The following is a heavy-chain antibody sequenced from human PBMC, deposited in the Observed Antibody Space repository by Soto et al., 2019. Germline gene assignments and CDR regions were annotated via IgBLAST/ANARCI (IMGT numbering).Heavy chain of an antibody. CDR3: AKQAGYCSSTSCYAGEDY. CDR2: ISGSGGST. Sequence: GGSLRLSCAASGFTFSSYAMSWVRQAPGKGLEWVSAISGSGGSTYYAASVKGRFTISRDNSKNTLDLQMNSLNAEDTVVYYCAKQAGYCSSTSCYAGEDYWGQGTLVTVSS. CDR1: GFTFSSYA. J-gene: IGHJ4*02. D-gene: IGHD2-2*03. V-gene: IGHV3-23*01.